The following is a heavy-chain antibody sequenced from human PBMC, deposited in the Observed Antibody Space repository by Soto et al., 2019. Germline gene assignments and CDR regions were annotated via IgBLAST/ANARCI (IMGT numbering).Heavy chain of an antibody. CDR1: GYTFTSYG. V-gene: IGHV1-18*01. CDR3: ARIKNQYSSGWYGFDY. D-gene: IGHD6-19*01. Sequence: ASVKVSCKASGYTFTSYGISWVRQAPGQGLEWMGWISAYNGNTNYAQKLQGRVTMTTDTSTSTAYMELRSLRSDDTAVYYCARIKNQYSSGWYGFDYWGQGTLVTVSS. J-gene: IGHJ4*02. CDR2: ISAYNGNT.